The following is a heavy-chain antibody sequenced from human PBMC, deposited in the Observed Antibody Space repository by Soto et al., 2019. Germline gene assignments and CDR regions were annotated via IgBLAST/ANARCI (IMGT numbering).Heavy chain of an antibody. Sequence: SETLSLTCSVSGDSLNNHYWTWIRQSPGKGLEWIGNIYDSGSTNYSPALKSRVSMSVDTSKNLFSLKMNSVTAADTAVYYCARSSMVSVDYFDFWRQGTVVTVAS. V-gene: IGHV4-59*11. CDR2: IYDSGST. CDR3: ARSSMVSVDYFDF. D-gene: IGHD2-8*01. CDR1: GDSLNNHY. J-gene: IGHJ4*02.